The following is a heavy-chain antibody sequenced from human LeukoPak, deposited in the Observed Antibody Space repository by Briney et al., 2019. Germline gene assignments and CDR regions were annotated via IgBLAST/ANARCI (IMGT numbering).Heavy chain of an antibody. CDR2: INAGNGNT. V-gene: IGHV1-3*01. Sequence: GASVKVSCKASGYTFINFAINWGRQAPGQRPEWMGWINAGNGNTKYSQKFQGRVTITRDTSASTAYMELSSLRSEDTAVYYCARVGSYYDSSGYYRPFDYWGQGTLVTVSS. CDR3: ARVGSYYDSSGYYRPFDY. J-gene: IGHJ4*02. CDR1: GYTFINFA. D-gene: IGHD3-22*01.